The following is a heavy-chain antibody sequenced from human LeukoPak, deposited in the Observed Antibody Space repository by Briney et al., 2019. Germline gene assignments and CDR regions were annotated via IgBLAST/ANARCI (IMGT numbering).Heavy chain of an antibody. Sequence: ASVKVSCKASGDTFSSYAISWVRQAPGQGLEWMGGIIPIFGTANYAQKFQGRVTITADEPTSTAYMELTSLRSEDAAVYYCARTYCGGGSCYYYFDYWGQGTLVTVSS. CDR3: ARTYCGGGSCYYYFDY. J-gene: IGHJ4*02. CDR2: IIPIFGTA. CDR1: GDTFSSYA. V-gene: IGHV1-69*13. D-gene: IGHD2-15*01.